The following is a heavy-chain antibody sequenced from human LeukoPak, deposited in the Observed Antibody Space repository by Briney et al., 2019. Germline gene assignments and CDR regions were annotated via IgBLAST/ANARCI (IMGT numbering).Heavy chain of an antibody. CDR2: INWNGGST. J-gene: IGHJ3*02. CDR1: GFTFDDYG. D-gene: IGHD2-2*02. V-gene: IGHV3-20*04. Sequence: GGSLRLSCAASGFTFDDYGMSWVRQAPGKGVGWVSGINWNGGSTGYADSVEGRCTISRDNAKNSLYLQMNRLRAEDTALYYCAREILGYCSSTSGYNAFDIWGQGTMVTVSS. CDR3: AREILGYCSSTSGYNAFDI.